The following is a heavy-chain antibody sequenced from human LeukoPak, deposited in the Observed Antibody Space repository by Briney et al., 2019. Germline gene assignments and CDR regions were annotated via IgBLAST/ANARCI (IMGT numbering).Heavy chain of an antibody. CDR1: GFTFSSYA. Sequence: GGSLRLSCAASGFTFSSYAMSWVRQAPGKGLEWVSAISGSGGSTYYADPVKGRFTISRDNSKNTLYLQMNSRRAEDTAVYYCAKDEDDYVWGSYRYPCDYWGQGTLVTVSS. J-gene: IGHJ4*02. V-gene: IGHV3-23*01. CDR3: AKDEDDYVWGSYRYPCDY. D-gene: IGHD3-16*02. CDR2: ISGSGGST.